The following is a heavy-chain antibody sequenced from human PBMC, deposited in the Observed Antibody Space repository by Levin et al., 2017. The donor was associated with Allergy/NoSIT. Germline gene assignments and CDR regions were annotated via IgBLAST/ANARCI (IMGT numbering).Heavy chain of an antibody. CDR2: IHSDGTT. J-gene: IGHJ4*02. V-gene: IGHV3-53*01. Sequence: HPGGSLRLSCAASGXXXXXXXXXXXXXXXXKGLEWVSVIHSDGTTFYAESVKGRFTISRDNSKNTLYLQMNSLRVEDTAVYYCARDRYSGWFYFDPWGQGTLVTVSS. CDR1: GXXXXXXX. CDR3: ARDRYSGWFYFDP. D-gene: IGHD6-19*01.